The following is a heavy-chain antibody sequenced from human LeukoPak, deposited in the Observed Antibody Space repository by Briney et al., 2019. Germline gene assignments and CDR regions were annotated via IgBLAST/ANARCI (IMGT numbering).Heavy chain of an antibody. V-gene: IGHV3-64*01. D-gene: IGHD3-9*01. Sequence: PGGSLRLSCAASGFTFSSYAMHWVRQAPGKGLEYVSAISSNGGSTYYANSVKGRFTISRDNSKNTLYLQMGSLRAEDMAVYYCARGRYDILTGYYKVDYWGQGTLVTVSS. J-gene: IGHJ4*02. CDR1: GFTFSSYA. CDR3: ARGRYDILTGYYKVDY. CDR2: ISSNGGST.